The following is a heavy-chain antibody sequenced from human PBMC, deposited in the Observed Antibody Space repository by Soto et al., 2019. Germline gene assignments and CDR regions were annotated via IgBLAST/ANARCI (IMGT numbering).Heavy chain of an antibody. Sequence: GGSLRLSCAASGFTFDDYTMHWVRQAPGKGLEWVSLISWDGGSTYYADSVKGRFTTSRDNSKNSPYLQMNSLRTEDTALYYCAKDMIPATIYYYYGMDVWGQGTTVTVSS. CDR3: AKDMIPATIYYYYGMDV. D-gene: IGHD2-21*01. J-gene: IGHJ6*02. V-gene: IGHV3-43*01. CDR2: ISWDGGST. CDR1: GFTFDDYT.